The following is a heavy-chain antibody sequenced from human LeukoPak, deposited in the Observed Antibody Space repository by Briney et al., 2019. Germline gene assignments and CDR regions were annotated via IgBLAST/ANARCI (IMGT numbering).Heavy chain of an antibody. CDR3: ARDGDSGSFIDY. Sequence: SETLSVTRTVSGGSISSYYWRWIRQTAGKGLEWIGRIYTRGRTPYNPSLKSRVTMSVDTSKNQFSLKLSSVTAADTAVYYCARDGDSGSFIDYWGQGILVTVSS. J-gene: IGHJ4*02. V-gene: IGHV4-4*07. D-gene: IGHD1-26*01. CDR1: GGSISSYY. CDR2: IYTRGRT.